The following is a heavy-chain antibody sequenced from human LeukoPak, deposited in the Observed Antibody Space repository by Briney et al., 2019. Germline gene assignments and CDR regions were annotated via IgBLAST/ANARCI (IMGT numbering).Heavy chain of an antibody. V-gene: IGHV3-21*01. D-gene: IGHD1-26*01. CDR2: ISSSSSYI. CDR3: ARVRGSGSYPPYHYYGMDV. J-gene: IGHJ6*02. CDR1: GFTFSSYA. Sequence: GGSLRLSCAASGFTFSSYAMSWVRQAPGKGLEWVSSISSSSSYIYYEDSVKGRFTISRDNAKNSLYLQMNSLRAEDTAVYYCARVRGSGSYPPYHYYGMDVWGQGTTVTVSS.